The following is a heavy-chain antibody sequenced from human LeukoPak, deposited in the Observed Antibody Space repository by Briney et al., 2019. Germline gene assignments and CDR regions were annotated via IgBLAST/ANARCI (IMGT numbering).Heavy chain of an antibody. J-gene: IGHJ4*02. CDR2: INHSGST. CDR1: GGSFSGYY. V-gene: IGHV4-34*01. D-gene: IGHD3-10*01. Sequence: SETLSLTCAVYGGSFSGYYWSWIRQPPGKGLEWIGEINHSGSTNYNPSLKSRVTISVDTSKNQFSLKLSSVTAVDTAVYYCADTRRGSGSYKNWGQGTLVTVSS. CDR3: ADTRRGSGSYKN.